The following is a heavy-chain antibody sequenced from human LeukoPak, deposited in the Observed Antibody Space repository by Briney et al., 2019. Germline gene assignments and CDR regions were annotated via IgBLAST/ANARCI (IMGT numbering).Heavy chain of an antibody. V-gene: IGHV3-66*02. CDR2: LYSGGDT. J-gene: IGHJ6*04. CDR3: ARGENYYFLTDV. CDR1: GFSVSDSY. Sequence: GGSLRLPCAASGFSVSDSYMSWVRQAPGKGLEWVSILYSGGDTYYSASVRGRFTISRDNSKNTLYLQMNTLSAADTAVYFCARGENYYFLTDVWGKGATVTVSS. D-gene: IGHD2/OR15-2a*01.